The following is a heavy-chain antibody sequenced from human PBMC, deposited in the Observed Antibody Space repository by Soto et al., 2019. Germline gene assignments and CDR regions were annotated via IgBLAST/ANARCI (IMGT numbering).Heavy chain of an antibody. D-gene: IGHD6-6*01. J-gene: IGHJ3*02. CDR2: INAGNGNT. V-gene: IGHV1-3*01. Sequence: ASVKVSCKASGYTFTSYAMHWVRQAPGQRLEWMGWINAGNGNTKYSQKFQGRVTITRDTSASTAYMELSSLRSEDTAVYYCARDAASIAARGAFDIWGQGTMVTVSS. CDR1: GYTFTSYA. CDR3: ARDAASIAARGAFDI.